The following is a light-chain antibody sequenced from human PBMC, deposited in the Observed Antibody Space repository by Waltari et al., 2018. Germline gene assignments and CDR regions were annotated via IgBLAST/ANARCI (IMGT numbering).Light chain of an antibody. J-gene: IGKJ2*01. CDR2: GAS. CDR1: QSISTN. CDR3: QQYNNWLPYT. Sequence: EIVMTQSPATLSVSPGERATLSCRASQSISTNLAWYQQKPGQAPRLLISGASTRATGIPGRFGGSGSGTEFTLTISSLQSEDFAIYYCQQYNNWLPYTFGQGTKLEIK. V-gene: IGKV3-15*01.